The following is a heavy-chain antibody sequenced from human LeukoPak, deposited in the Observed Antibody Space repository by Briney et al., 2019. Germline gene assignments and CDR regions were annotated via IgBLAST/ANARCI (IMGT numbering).Heavy chain of an antibody. CDR3: AREGYSSSWSTVNWFDP. D-gene: IGHD6-13*01. J-gene: IGHJ5*02. CDR1: GYTFTSYY. Sequence: ASVKVSCKASGYTFTSYYMHWVRQAPGQGLEWMGIINPSGGSTSYAQKFQGRVTMTRDTSTSTVYMELSSLRSEDTAVYYCAREGYSSSWSTVNWFDPWGQGTLVTVSS. CDR2: INPSGGST. V-gene: IGHV1-46*01.